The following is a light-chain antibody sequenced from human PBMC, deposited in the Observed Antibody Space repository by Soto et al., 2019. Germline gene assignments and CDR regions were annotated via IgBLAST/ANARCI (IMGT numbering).Light chain of an antibody. CDR1: SSKW. Sequence: DIQMTQSPSTLAASVGDTVTMTCRSSSKWLAWYQKKPGKAPKLLIYAASILQSGVPSRFSGSGSGTEFTLTISSLQPEDFATYYCQQANSLPLTFGGGTKVEIK. CDR3: QQANSLPLT. V-gene: IGKV1-12*01. CDR2: AAS. J-gene: IGKJ4*01.